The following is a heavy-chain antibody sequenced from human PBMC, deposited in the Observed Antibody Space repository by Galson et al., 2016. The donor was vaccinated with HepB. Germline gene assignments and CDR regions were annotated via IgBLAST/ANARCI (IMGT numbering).Heavy chain of an antibody. V-gene: IGHV3-53*01. CDR1: GFTVSNNY. Sequence: SLRLSCAVSGFTVSNNYMSWVRQAPGKGLEWVSVMYSGGGTYYADSVRGRFTISRDNSKNTLYLQMKSLRAEDTALYYCAKDRASVPDAFDIWGQGTVVTVSS. J-gene: IGHJ3*02. D-gene: IGHD2-2*01. CDR2: MYSGGGT. CDR3: AKDRASVPDAFDI.